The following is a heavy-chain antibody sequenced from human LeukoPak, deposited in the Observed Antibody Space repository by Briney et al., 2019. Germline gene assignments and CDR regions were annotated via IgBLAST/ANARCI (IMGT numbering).Heavy chain of an antibody. CDR1: GFTFSSYW. CDR3: ASISVNFGVVFGMDV. Sequence: GGSLRLSCAASGFTFSSYWMSWVRQAPGKGLEWVANIKQDGSQKYYVDSVKGRFTISRDNAKNSLYLQMTSLGAEDTAVYYCASISVNFGVVFGMDVWGQGTTVTVSS. J-gene: IGHJ6*02. D-gene: IGHD3-3*01. CDR2: IKQDGSQK. V-gene: IGHV3-7*01.